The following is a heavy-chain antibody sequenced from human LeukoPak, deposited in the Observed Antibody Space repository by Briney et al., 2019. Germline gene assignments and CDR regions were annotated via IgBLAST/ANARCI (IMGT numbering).Heavy chain of an antibody. Sequence: GRSLRLSCAASGFTFDDYAMHWVRQAPGKGLEWVSGISWNSGSIGYADSVKGRFTISRDNAKNSLYLQMNSLRAEDTALYYCAKETDVWGSYRYFDYWGQGTLVTVSS. CDR2: ISWNSGSI. D-gene: IGHD3-16*02. V-gene: IGHV3-9*01. J-gene: IGHJ4*02. CDR3: AKETDVWGSYRYFDY. CDR1: GFTFDDYA.